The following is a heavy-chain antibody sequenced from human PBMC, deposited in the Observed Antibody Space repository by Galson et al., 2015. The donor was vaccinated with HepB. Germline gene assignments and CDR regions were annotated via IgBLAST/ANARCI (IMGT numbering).Heavy chain of an antibody. D-gene: IGHD3-16*02. CDR3: ASLTFGGVISDY. J-gene: IGHJ4*02. CDR2: ISYDGTNK. CDR1: GFTFNNYG. V-gene: IGHV3-30*03. Sequence: SLRLSCAASGFTFNNYGMHWVRQAPGKGLEWVAVISYDGTNKYYSDSVKGRFTISRDDSKNTLYLQMNSLRAEDTAVYYCASLTFGGVISDYWGQGTLVTVSS.